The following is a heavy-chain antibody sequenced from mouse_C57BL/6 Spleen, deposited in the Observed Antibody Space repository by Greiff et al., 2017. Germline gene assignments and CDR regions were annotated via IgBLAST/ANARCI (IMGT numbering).Heavy chain of an antibody. J-gene: IGHJ4*01. CDR1: GFTFSDYG. CDR2: ISSGSSTI. V-gene: IGHV5-17*01. CDR3: ARPHYYGSSYGYAMDY. Sequence: EVQRVESGGGLVKPGGSLKLSCAASGFTFSDYGMHWVRQAPEKGLEWVAYISSGSSTIYYADTVKGRFTISRDNAKNTLFLQMTSLRSEDTAMYYCARPHYYGSSYGYAMDYWGQGTSVTVSS. D-gene: IGHD1-1*01.